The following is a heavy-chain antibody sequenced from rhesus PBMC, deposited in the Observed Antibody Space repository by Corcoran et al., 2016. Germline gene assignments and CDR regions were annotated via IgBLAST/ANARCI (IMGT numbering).Heavy chain of an antibody. CDR2: SSGGSGST. J-gene: IGHJ4*01. V-gene: IGHV4-165*01. CDR3: SRGGNYFDS. CDR1: GASISSYY. Sequence: QVQLQESGPGLVKPSETLPLTCVVSGASISSYYWSWIRQSPGKGLDWIGYSSGGSGSTNYNPSRKSRVTISKDTSKNQFSLKVTSVTAADTAVYYCSRGGNYFDSWGQGVLVTVSS.